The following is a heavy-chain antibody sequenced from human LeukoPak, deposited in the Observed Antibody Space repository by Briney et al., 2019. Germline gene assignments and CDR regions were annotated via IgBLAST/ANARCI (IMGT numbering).Heavy chain of an antibody. CDR3: ASRQNYYDSSGYYGDAFDI. Sequence: GGSLRLSCAASGFTFSSYWMHWVRQAPGKGLVWVSRINSDGSSTSYADSVKGRFTISRDNAKNSLYLQMNSLRAEDTAVYYCASRQNYYDSSGYYGDAFDIWGQGTMVTVSS. CDR2: INSDGSST. J-gene: IGHJ3*02. CDR1: GFTFSSYW. V-gene: IGHV3-74*01. D-gene: IGHD3-22*01.